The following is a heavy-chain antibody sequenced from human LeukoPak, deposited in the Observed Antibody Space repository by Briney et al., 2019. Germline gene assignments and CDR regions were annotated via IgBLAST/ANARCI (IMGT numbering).Heavy chain of an antibody. V-gene: IGHV3-11*04. Sequence: GGSLRLSCAASGFTFSDHYMSWIRQAPGKGLEWVSYISSSGSTIYYADSVKGRFTISRDNAKNSLYLQMNSLRAEDTAVYYCVKWVIGYDILTGAQGDYWGQGTLVTVSS. CDR1: GFTFSDHY. CDR3: VKWVIGYDILTGAQGDY. D-gene: IGHD3-9*01. CDR2: ISSSGSTI. J-gene: IGHJ4*02.